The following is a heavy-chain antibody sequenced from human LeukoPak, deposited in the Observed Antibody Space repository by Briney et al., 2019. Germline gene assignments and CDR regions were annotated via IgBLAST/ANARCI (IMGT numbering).Heavy chain of an antibody. CDR3: ARDRGGLDY. CDR1: VGSLSSYY. V-gene: IGHV4-59*01. D-gene: IGHD3-16*01. CDR2: IYYSGST. J-gene: IGHJ4*02. Sequence: SETLSLTCTVSVGSLSSYYRSAMRQPPGRGLEWIGYIYYSGSTNYNPSLKRRVTISVDTSKNQFSLKLSSVTAADTAVYYCARDRGGLDYWGQGTLVTVSS.